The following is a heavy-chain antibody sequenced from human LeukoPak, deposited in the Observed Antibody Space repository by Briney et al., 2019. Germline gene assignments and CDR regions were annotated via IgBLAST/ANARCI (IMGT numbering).Heavy chain of an antibody. V-gene: IGHV3-23*01. D-gene: IGHD6-19*01. CDR2: ISGSGGST. CDR3: AKDRAAYSSGSPRFDY. Sequence: PGGSLRLSCAASGFTFSSYAMSWVRQAPGKGLEWVSAISGSGGSTYYADSVKGRFTISRDNSKNTLYLQMNSLRAEDTAVYYCAKDRAAYSSGSPRFDYWGQGTLVTVSS. CDR1: GFTFSSYA. J-gene: IGHJ4*02.